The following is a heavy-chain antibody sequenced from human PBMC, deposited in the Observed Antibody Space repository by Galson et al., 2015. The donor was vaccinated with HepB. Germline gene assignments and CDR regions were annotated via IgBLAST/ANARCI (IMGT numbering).Heavy chain of an antibody. D-gene: IGHD3-3*01. CDR2: IIPIFGTA. V-gene: IGHV1-69*13. CDR3: ASDAIPPFLAYGMDV. CDR1: GGTFSSYA. Sequence: SVKVSCKASGGTFSSYAISWVRQAPGQGLEWMGGIIPIFGTANYAQKFQGRVTITADESTSTAYMELSSLRSEDTAVYYCASDAIPPFLAYGMDVWGQGTTVTVSS. J-gene: IGHJ6*02.